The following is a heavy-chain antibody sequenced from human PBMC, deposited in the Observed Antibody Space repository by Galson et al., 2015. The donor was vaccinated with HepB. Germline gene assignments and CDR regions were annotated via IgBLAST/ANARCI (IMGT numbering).Heavy chain of an antibody. CDR3: ARFGVATILYYFDY. CDR2: IYYSGST. CDR1: GGSISSGGYY. V-gene: IGHV4-31*03. Sequence: TLSLTCTVSGGSISSGGYYWSWIRQHPGKGLEWIGYIYYSGSTYYNPSLKRRVIISVDTSKNQFSLKLSSVTAADTAVYYCARFGVATILYYFDYWGQGTLVTVSS. J-gene: IGHJ4*02. D-gene: IGHD5-12*01.